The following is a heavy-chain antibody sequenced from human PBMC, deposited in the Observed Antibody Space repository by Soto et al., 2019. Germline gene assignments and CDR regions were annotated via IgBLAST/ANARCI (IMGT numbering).Heavy chain of an antibody. Sequence: EVQLVESGGGLVKPGGSLRLSCAASGFTFSSYSMNWVRQAPGQGLEWVSSISSSSSYIYYADSVKGRFTISRDNAKNSLYLQMDSLRAEDTAVYYCARDQVLNYDFWTGSIPDYWGQGTLVTVSS. CDR2: ISSSSSYI. D-gene: IGHD3-3*01. V-gene: IGHV3-21*01. CDR1: GFTFSSYS. CDR3: ARDQVLNYDFWTGSIPDY. J-gene: IGHJ4*02.